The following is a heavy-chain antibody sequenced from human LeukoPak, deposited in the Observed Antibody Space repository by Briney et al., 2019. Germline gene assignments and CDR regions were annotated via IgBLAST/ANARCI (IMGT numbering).Heavy chain of an antibody. CDR2: TYYRSKWYN. CDR3: ARLHTGGAVEMATIAGHQFDY. J-gene: IGHJ4*02. Sequence: SQTLSLTCAISGDSVSSNSAAWNWIRQSPSRGLEWLGRTYYRSKWYNDCAVSVKSRIAINPDTSKNQFSLQLNSVTPEDTAVYYCARLHTGGAVEMATIAGHQFDYWGQGTLVTVSS. CDR1: GDSVSSNSAA. D-gene: IGHD5-24*01. V-gene: IGHV6-1*01.